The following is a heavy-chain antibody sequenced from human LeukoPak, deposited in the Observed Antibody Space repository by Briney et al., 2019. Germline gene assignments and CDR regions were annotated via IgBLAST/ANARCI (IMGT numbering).Heavy chain of an antibody. CDR2: ISAYNGNS. CDR1: GYTFTSYG. CDR3: ARRFRGGYSSSWYVDY. J-gene: IGHJ4*02. V-gene: IGHV1-18*01. D-gene: IGHD6-13*01. Sequence: ASVNVSCKASGYTFTSYGISWVRQAPGQGLEWMGWISAYNGNSNYAQKLQGRVTMTTDTSTSTAYMELRSLRSDDTAVYYCARRFRGGYSSSWYVDYWGQGTLVTVSS.